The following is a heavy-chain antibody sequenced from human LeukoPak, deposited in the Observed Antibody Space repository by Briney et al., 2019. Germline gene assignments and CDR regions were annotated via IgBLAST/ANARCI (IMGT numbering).Heavy chain of an antibody. V-gene: IGHV4-30-2*01. CDR3: ARDSKEQGVDP. Sequence: SQTLSLTCTVSDGSISSGDYDWSWIRQPPGKGLEWIGYIYHSGSTYYNPSLKSRVTISVDRSKNQFSLKLSSVTAADTAVYYCARDSKEQGVDPWGQGTLVTVSS. J-gene: IGHJ5*02. CDR1: DGSISSGDYD. CDR2: IYHSGST.